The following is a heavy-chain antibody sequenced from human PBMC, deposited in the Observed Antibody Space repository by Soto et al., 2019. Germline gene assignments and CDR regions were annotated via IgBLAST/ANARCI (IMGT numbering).Heavy chain of an antibody. CDR1: GGSISSYY. D-gene: IGHD3-3*01. J-gene: IGHJ4*02. V-gene: IGHV4-59*01. Sequence: TLSLTCTVSGGSISSYYWSWIRQPPGKGLEWIGYIYYSGSTNYNPSLKSRVTISVDTSKNQFSLKLSSVTAADTAVYYCARGQPDTYDFWSGQFDYWGQGTLVTVSS. CDR2: IYYSGST. CDR3: ARGQPDTYDFWSGQFDY.